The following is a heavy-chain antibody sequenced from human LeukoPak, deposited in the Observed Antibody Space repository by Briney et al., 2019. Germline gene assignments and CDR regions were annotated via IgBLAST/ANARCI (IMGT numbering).Heavy chain of an antibody. J-gene: IGHJ3*02. CDR1: GYTFTRHG. CDR3: ASVTVASMDI. D-gene: IGHD5-12*01. V-gene: IGHV1-18*01. Sequence: ASVKVSCKASGYTFTRHGISWVRQAPGQGLEWMGWISAYDGNTNYAQKLQGRVTMTTDTSTSTAYMERRSLRSEDTAVYYCASVTVASMDIWGQGTMVTVFS. CDR2: ISAYDGNT.